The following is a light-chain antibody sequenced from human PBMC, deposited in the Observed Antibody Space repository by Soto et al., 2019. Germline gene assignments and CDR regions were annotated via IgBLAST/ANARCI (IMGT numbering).Light chain of an antibody. J-gene: IGKJ1*01. CDR1: QSVSSK. CDR3: QQYNNLPGT. CDR2: GAS. V-gene: IGKV3-15*01. Sequence: EIVLTQSPGTLSVSPGERATLSCRARQSVSSKLAWYQQKPGQAPRLLFYGASTGATGIPARFSGSGSETDFTLSIGSLQSEDFAVYYCQQYNNLPGTFGQGTKVEIK.